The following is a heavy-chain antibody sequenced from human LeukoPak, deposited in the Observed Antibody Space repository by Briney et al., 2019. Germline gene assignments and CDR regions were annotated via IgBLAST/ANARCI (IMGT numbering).Heavy chain of an antibody. V-gene: IGHV3-49*04. CDR2: IRSKAYGGTT. D-gene: IGHD3-10*01. J-gene: IGHJ6*02. CDR1: GFTFGDYA. CDR3: TRARVDRHYGMDV. Sequence: GGSLRPSCTASGFTFGDYAMSWVRQAPGKGLEWVGFIRSKAYGGTTEYAASVKGRSTISRDDSKSIAYLQMNSLKTEDTAVYYCTRARVDRHYGMDVWGQGTTVTVSS.